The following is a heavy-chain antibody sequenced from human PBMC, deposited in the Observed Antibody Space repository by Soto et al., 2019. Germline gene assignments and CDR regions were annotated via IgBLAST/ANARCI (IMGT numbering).Heavy chain of an antibody. J-gene: IGHJ4*02. D-gene: IGHD3-22*01. CDR2: VSYDGTKQ. CDR3: ARDRVYYYDSSGYYNFDF. V-gene: IGHV3-30-3*01. CDR1: GFTFSHYA. Sequence: QVQLVESGGGVVQPGRSLRVSCAASGFTFSHYAMHWVRQAPGKGLERVAVVSYDGTKQFYADSVKGRFTISRDSSKSTLYLHMNNLRDEDTAVYYCARDRVYYYDSSGYYNFDFWGQGTRVTVSS.